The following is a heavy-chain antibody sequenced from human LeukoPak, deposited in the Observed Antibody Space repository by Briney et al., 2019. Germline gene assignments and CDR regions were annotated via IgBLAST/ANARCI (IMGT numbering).Heavy chain of an antibody. V-gene: IGHV1-18*01. CDR1: GYTFTSYG. Sequence: ASVKVSCKASGYTFTSYGISWVRQAPGQGLEWMGWISAYNGNTNYAQKLQGRVTMTTDTSTSTAYMELRSLRSDDTAVYYCARDRRSYGSGSYLSFDPWGQGTLVTVSS. CDR2: ISAYNGNT. D-gene: IGHD3-10*01. CDR3: ARDRRSYGSGSYLSFDP. J-gene: IGHJ5*02.